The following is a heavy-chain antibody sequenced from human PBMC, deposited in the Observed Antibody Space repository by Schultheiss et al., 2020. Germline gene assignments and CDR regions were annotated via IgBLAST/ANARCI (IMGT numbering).Heavy chain of an antibody. CDR1: GFTFSSYA. CDR3: AKDHRDIVVVVAATFHY. Sequence: GGSLRLSCAASGFTFSSYAMHWVRQAPGKGLEWVSYISSSGSTIYYADSVKGRFTISRDNAKNSLYLQMNSLRAEDTAVYYCAKDHRDIVVVVAATFHYWGQGTLVTVSS. CDR2: ISSSGSTI. J-gene: IGHJ4*02. D-gene: IGHD2-15*01. V-gene: IGHV3-48*04.